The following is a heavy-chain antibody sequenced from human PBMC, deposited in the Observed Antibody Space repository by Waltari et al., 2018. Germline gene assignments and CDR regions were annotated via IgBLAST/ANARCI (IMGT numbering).Heavy chain of an antibody. J-gene: IGHJ6*02. CDR2: ISGSGGST. D-gene: IGHD6-13*01. V-gene: IGHV3-23*01. Sequence: EVQLLESGGGLVQPGGSLRLSCAASGFTFSSYAMSWVRQAPGKGLEWVSAISGSGGSTSYAQKFQGRVTMTRDTSTSTVYMELSSLRSEDTAVYYCARGARIAAAGSHRRGPPRYYYGMDVWGQGTTVTVSS. CDR1: GFTFSSYA. CDR3: ARGARIAAAGSHRRGPPRYYYGMDV.